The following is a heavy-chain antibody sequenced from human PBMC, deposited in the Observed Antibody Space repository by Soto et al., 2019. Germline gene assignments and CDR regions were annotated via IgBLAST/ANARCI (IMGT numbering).Heavy chain of an antibody. Sequence: PSQTLSLTCAISGDSVSSNSAAWNWIRQSPSRGLEWLGRTYYRSKWYNDYAVSVESRITINPDTSKNQFSLQLNSVTPEDTAVYYCASSREKGIGYYYYYYMDVWGKGTTVTVSS. D-gene: IGHD1-26*01. J-gene: IGHJ6*03. CDR1: GDSVSSNSAA. CDR3: ASSREKGIGYYYYYYMDV. CDR2: TYYRSKWYN. V-gene: IGHV6-1*01.